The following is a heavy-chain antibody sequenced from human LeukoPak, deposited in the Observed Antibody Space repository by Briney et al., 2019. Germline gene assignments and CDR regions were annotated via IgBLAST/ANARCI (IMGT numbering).Heavy chain of an antibody. J-gene: IGHJ4*02. D-gene: IGHD3-10*01. V-gene: IGHV3-23*01. Sequence: GGSLRLSCAASGFTFSSYAMSWVRQAPGKGLEWVAVISGSGGSTYYADSVKGRFTISRDNSKNTLYLQMNSLRAEDTAVYYCAKGRTLWFGEGFDYWGQGTLVTVSS. CDR3: AKGRTLWFGEGFDY. CDR1: GFTFSSYA. CDR2: ISGSGGST.